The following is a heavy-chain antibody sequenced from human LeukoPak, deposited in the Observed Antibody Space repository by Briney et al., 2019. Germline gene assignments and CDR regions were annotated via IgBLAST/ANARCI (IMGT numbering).Heavy chain of an antibody. CDR3: VRLGRQWLVPFFDY. Sequence: SETLSLTCTVSGGSISSSSYYWGWIRQPPGKGLEWIGSIYYSGSTYDNPSFKSRVTISVATSKNQFSLKLTSVTAADTAVYYCVRLGRQWLVPFFDYWGQGTLVTVSS. V-gene: IGHV4-39*01. CDR2: IYYSGST. CDR1: GGSISSSSYY. J-gene: IGHJ4*02. D-gene: IGHD6-19*01.